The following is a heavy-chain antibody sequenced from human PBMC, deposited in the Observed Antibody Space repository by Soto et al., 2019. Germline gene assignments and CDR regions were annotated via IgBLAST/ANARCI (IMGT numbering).Heavy chain of an antibody. D-gene: IGHD6-13*01. CDR1: GFTFSSYS. CDR3: ASSIAAADDLDY. Sequence: EVQLVESGGGLVKPGGSLRLSCAASGFTFSSYSMNWVRQAPGKGLEWVSSISSSSSYIYYADSVKGRFTISRDNAKNSLYLQMNSLRAEDTAVYYCASSIAAADDLDYWGQGTLVTVSS. CDR2: ISSSSSYI. J-gene: IGHJ4*02. V-gene: IGHV3-21*01.